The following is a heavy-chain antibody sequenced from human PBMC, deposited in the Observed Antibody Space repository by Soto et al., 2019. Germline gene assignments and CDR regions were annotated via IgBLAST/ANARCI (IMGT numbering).Heavy chain of an antibody. CDR3: ARGLLYATTDFDY. V-gene: IGHV1-69*06. Sequence: QVQLVQSGAEVKKPGSSVKVSCKASGDTFTTNSLNWVRQAPGQGLEWMGGIIPVVGTTKYAQKYQDRVTITGDNSTNTAYMELRSLRSDATAVYYCARGLLYATTDFDYWGQGTPVTVSS. D-gene: IGHD2-8*01. CDR1: GDTFTTNS. J-gene: IGHJ4*02. CDR2: IIPVVGTT.